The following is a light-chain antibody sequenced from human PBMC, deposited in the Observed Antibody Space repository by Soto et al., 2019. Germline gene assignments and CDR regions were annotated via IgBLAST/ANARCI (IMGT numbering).Light chain of an antibody. CDR3: GSYTSSSTLEMV. Sequence: QSALTQPASVSGSPGQSITISCTGTSSYVGVYYYVSWFQQHPGKAPKLMIYDVTARPSGVSNRFSSSMSGNTDSLTISGLQAEDAADYYCGSYTSSSTLEMVFGGGTKLTVL. J-gene: IGLJ3*02. CDR1: SSYVGVYYY. V-gene: IGLV2-14*03. CDR2: DVT.